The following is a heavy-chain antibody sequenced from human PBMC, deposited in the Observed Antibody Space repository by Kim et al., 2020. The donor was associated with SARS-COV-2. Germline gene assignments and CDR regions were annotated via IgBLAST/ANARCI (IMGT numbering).Heavy chain of an antibody. CDR1: GYSFTSYW. Sequence: GESLKISCKCSGYSFTSYWISWVRQMPGKGLEWMGRIDPSDSYTNYSPSFQGHVTISADKSISTAYLQWSSLKASDTAMYYCARHGTDGSGSYYGYYGMDVWGQGTTVTVSS. CDR2: IDPSDSYT. CDR3: ARHGTDGSGSYYGYYGMDV. J-gene: IGHJ6*02. V-gene: IGHV5-10-1*01. D-gene: IGHD3-10*01.